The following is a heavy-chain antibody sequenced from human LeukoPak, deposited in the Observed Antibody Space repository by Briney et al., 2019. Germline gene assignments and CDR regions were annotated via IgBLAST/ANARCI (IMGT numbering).Heavy chain of an antibody. Sequence: SGTLSLTCAVSGGSISGSNWWSWVRQPPRKGLEWIGEIYHSGSTNYNPSLKSRVTISVDKSKNQFSLKLSSVTAADTAVYYCARVLGQWPYGMDVWGKGTTVTVSS. D-gene: IGHD3-16*01. CDR2: IYHSGST. J-gene: IGHJ6*04. CDR1: GGSISGSNW. V-gene: IGHV4-4*02. CDR3: ARVLGQWPYGMDV.